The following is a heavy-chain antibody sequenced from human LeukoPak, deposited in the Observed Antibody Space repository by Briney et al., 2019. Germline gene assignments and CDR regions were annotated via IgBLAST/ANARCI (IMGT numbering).Heavy chain of an antibody. J-gene: IGHJ4*02. CDR1: GYTFTGYY. D-gene: IGHD6-19*01. Sequence: ASVKVSCKASGYTFTGYYMHWVRQAPGQGLEWMGWISAYNGNTNYAQKLQGRVTMTTDTSTSTAYMELRSLRSDDTAVYYCARDITAVASLEDYWGQGTLVTVSS. V-gene: IGHV1-18*04. CDR2: ISAYNGNT. CDR3: ARDITAVASLEDY.